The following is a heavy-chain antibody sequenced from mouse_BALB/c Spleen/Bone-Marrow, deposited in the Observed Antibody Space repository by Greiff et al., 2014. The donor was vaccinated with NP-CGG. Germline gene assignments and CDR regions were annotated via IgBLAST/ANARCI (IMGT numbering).Heavy chain of an antibody. CDR1: GFSLTTYG. Sequence: VQLQQSGPGLVQPSQSLSITCTVSGFSLTTYGVHWVRQSPGKGLERLGAIWSGGNTDYNAAFISRLSISKDNSKSQVFFEMNSLQAYDTAIYYCARKLRFYAMDYWGQGTSVTVSS. J-gene: IGHJ4*01. D-gene: IGHD1-1*01. CDR3: ARKLRFYAMDY. V-gene: IGHV2-2*01. CDR2: IWSGGNT.